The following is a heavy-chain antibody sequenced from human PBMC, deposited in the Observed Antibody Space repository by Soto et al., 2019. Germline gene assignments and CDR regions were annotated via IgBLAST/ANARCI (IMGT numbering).Heavy chain of an antibody. CDR3: TGAPYTSGWWVPPGVDY. J-gene: IGHJ4*02. CDR2: ISYDGSNK. CDR1: GFTFSSYA. D-gene: IGHD6-19*01. V-gene: IGHV3-30-3*01. Sequence: GGSLRLSCAASGFTFSSYAMHWVRQAPGKGLEWVAVISYDGSNKYYADSVKGRFTISRDNSKNTLYLQMNSLKTEDTAVYYCTGAPYTSGWWVPPGVDYWGQGALVTVSS.